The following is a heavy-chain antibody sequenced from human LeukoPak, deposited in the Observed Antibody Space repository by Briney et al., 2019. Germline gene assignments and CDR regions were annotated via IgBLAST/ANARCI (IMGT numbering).Heavy chain of an antibody. D-gene: IGHD3-22*01. J-gene: IGHJ4*02. CDR1: GFTVSSNY. V-gene: IGHV3-53*01. CDR3: ARDWGYYDSSGYGSFDY. Sequence: PGGSLRLSCAASGFTVSSNYMSWVRQAPGKGLEWVSVIYSGGSTYYADSVKGRFTISRDNSKNTLYLQMNSLRAEDTAVYYCARDWGYYDSSGYGSFDYWGQGTLVTVSS. CDR2: IYSGGST.